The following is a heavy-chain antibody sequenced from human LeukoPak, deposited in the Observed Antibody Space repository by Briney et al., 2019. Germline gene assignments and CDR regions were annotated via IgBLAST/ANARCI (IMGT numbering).Heavy chain of an antibody. V-gene: IGHV3-74*01. J-gene: IGHJ3*02. Sequence: GGSLRLSCTASGFTFSNYWMHWVRQAPGKGLIWVSRINTDGSTTSYADSVKGRFTISRDNANNTLYLQMNSLRAEDTAIYYCARVQPAFDIWGQGAMVTVSS. CDR1: GFTFSNYW. CDR2: INTDGSTT. D-gene: IGHD2-2*01. CDR3: ARVQPAFDI.